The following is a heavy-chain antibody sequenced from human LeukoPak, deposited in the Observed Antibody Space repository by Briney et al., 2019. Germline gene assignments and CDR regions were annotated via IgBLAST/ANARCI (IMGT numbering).Heavy chain of an antibody. CDR2: ISSGGKT. CDR1: GFTFSNYY. V-gene: IGHV3-53*01. CDR3: ARSPYATGKYADC. D-gene: IGHD3-10*01. J-gene: IGHJ4*02. Sequence: ETGGSLRLSCAASGFTFSNYYMNWVRQAPGKGLEWVSTISSGGKTYYADSVKGRFAISRDDSKNTLYLQVNSLRAEDTALYYCARSPYATGKYADCWGQGTLVTVSS.